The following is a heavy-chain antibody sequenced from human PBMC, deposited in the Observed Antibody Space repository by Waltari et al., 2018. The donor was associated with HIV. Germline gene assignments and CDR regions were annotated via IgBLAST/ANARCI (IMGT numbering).Heavy chain of an antibody. D-gene: IGHD2-2*01. CDR1: GYTFTSYY. CDR2: INPRGGSI. V-gene: IGHV1-46*01. J-gene: IGHJ6*02. CDR3: ARGSHCSSTSCYPHYYYGMDV. Sequence: QVQLVQSGAEVKKPGASVKVSCKASGYTFTSYYMHWVRQAPGQGLEWMGIINPRGGSITYAQKFQGRVTMTRETSTRTVYMEVSSLRSEDTAVYYCARGSHCSSTSCYPHYYYGMDVWGQGTTVTVS.